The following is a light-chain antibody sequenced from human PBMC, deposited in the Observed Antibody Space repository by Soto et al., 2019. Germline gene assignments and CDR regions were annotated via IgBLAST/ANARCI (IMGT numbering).Light chain of an antibody. CDR1: SSDVGGYNY. CDR2: AVS. J-gene: IGLJ2*01. CDR3: SSYTSSSTLEVV. Sequence: QSALTQPASVSGSPGQSITISCTGTSSDVGGYNYVSWYQQHPGKAPKLMIYAVSNRPSGVSNRFSGSKSGNTASLTISGLQAEDEADYYCSSYTSSSTLEVVFGGGTKLTVL. V-gene: IGLV2-14*01.